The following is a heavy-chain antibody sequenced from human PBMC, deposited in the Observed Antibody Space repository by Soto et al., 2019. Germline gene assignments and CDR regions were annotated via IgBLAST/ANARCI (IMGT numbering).Heavy chain of an antibody. CDR3: AHRAHTAMVPYYFDY. CDR1: GFSLSTSGVG. CDR2: IYWDDDK. J-gene: IGHJ4*02. Sequence: QITLKESGPTLVKPTQTLTLTCTFSGFSLSTSGVGVGWIRQPPGKALEWLALIYWDDDKRYSPSLKSRLTIAQDTSKNQVVLTMTTMDPVDTATYYCAHRAHTAMVPYYFDYWGQGTLVTVSS. V-gene: IGHV2-5*02. D-gene: IGHD5-18*01.